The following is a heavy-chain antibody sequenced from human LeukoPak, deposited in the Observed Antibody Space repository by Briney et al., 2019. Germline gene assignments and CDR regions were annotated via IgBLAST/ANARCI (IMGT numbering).Heavy chain of an antibody. D-gene: IGHD1-26*01. CDR1: GFTFSDYY. V-gene: IGHV3-30-3*01. CDR2: ISYDGSNK. Sequence: PGGSLRLSCAASGFTFSDYYMSWIRQAPGKGLEWVAVISYDGSNKYYADSVKGRFTISRDNSKNTLYLQMNSLRAEDTAVYYCARNGIVGARLAYWGQGTLVTVSS. CDR3: ARNGIVGARLAY. J-gene: IGHJ4*02.